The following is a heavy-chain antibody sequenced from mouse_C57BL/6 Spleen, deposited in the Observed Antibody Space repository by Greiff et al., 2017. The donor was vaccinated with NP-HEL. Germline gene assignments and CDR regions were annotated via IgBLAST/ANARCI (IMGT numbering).Heavy chain of an antibody. CDR3: ARSGTAQATGFAY. J-gene: IGHJ3*01. D-gene: IGHD3-2*02. Sequence: QVQLQQSGAELVMPGASVKLSCKASGYTFTSYWMHWVKQRPGQGLEWIGEIDPSDSYTNYNQKFKGKSTLTVDKSSSTAYMQLSSLTSEDSAVYYCARSGTAQATGFAYWGQGTLVTVSA. CDR1: GYTFTSYW. V-gene: IGHV1-69*01. CDR2: IDPSDSYT.